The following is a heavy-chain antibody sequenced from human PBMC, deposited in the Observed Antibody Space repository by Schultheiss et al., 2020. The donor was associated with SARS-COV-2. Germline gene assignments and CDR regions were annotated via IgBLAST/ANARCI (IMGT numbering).Heavy chain of an antibody. CDR2: ISGSGGST. Sequence: GGSLRLSCAASGFTFSSYAKSWVRQAPGKGLEWVSAISGSGGSTYYADSVKGRFTISRDNSKNTLYLQINSLRAEDTAVYYCAKHWERWLQLSSYYYYGMDVWGQGTTVTVSS. CDR1: GFTFSSYA. CDR3: AKHWERWLQLSSYYYYGMDV. J-gene: IGHJ6*02. D-gene: IGHD5-24*01. V-gene: IGHV3-23*01.